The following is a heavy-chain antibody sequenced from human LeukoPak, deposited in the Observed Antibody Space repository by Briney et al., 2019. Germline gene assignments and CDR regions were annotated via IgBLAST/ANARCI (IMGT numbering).Heavy chain of an antibody. CDR1: GFTFSSYA. J-gene: IGHJ5*02. V-gene: IGHV3-30-3*01. D-gene: IGHD6-19*01. CDR2: ISYDGSNK. Sequence: GGSLRLSCAASGFTFSSYAMHWVRQAPGKGLEWVAVISYDGSNKYYADSVKGRFTISRDNSKNTLYLQMNSLRAEDTAVYYCARGLSGYSSGWYWFDPWGQGTLVTVSS. CDR3: ARGLSGYSSGWYWFDP.